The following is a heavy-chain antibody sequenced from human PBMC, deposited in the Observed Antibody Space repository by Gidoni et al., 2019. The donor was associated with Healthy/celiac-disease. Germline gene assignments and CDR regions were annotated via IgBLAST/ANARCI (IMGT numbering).Heavy chain of an antibody. CDR1: GFPFSDYY. J-gene: IGHJ6*02. D-gene: IGHD4-4*01. CDR2: NSSSSSYT. CDR3: ARDDSNYGYDYYGMDV. V-gene: IGHV3-11*05. Sequence: QVQLVESGGGLVKLGGSLSLSCAASGFPFSDYYMSWIRQAPGKGLEWVSYNSSSSSYTNYADSVKGRFTISRDNAKNSLYLQMNSRRAEDTAVYYCARDDSNYGYDYYGMDVWGQGTTVTVSS.